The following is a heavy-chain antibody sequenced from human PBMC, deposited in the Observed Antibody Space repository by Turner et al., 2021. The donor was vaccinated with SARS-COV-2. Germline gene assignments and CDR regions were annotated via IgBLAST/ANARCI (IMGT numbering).Heavy chain of an antibody. J-gene: IGHJ4*02. CDR3: ARDLLGYSYGSDY. CDR2: IQQDGSEK. V-gene: IGHV3-7*03. Sequence: EVQLVESGGGLVQPGGSLRLSCAASGFTFSSYWMTWVRQTPWKGLEWVANIQQDGSEKYYVDSVKGRFTISRDNAKNSLYLQMNSLRAEDTAVYYCARDLLGYSYGSDYWGQGTLVTVSS. D-gene: IGHD5-18*01. CDR1: GFTFSSYW.